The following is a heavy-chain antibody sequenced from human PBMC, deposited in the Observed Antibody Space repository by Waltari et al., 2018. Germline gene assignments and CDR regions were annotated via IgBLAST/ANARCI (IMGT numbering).Heavy chain of an antibody. V-gene: IGHV4-38-2*02. D-gene: IGHD2-15*01. Sequence: QVQLQESGPGLVKPSETLSLTCAVSGYSISSGYYWGWLRQPPGEGLEWIGSMYHSGSTYYNPSLKSRVTISVDTSKNQFSLKLSSVTAADTAVYYCARDRVVVAAPLPFDPWGQGTLVTVSS. CDR1: GYSISSGYY. CDR3: ARDRVVVAAPLPFDP. CDR2: MYHSGST. J-gene: IGHJ5*02.